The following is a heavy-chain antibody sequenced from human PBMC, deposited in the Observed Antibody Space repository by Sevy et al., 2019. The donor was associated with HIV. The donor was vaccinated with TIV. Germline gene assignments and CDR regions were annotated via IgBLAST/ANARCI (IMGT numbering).Heavy chain of an antibody. CDR2: ISSSSSYT. V-gene: IGHV3-21*01. J-gene: IGHJ3*02. CDR1: GFTFSSYS. CDR3: GRDKTYYYDSSGYHHAFDI. Sequence: GGSLRLSCAASGFTFSSYSMNWVRQAPGKGLEWVSSISSSSSYTYYADSVKGRFTISRDNAKNSLYLQMNSLRAEDTAVYYCGRDKTYYYDSSGYHHAFDIWGQGTMVTVSS. D-gene: IGHD3-22*01.